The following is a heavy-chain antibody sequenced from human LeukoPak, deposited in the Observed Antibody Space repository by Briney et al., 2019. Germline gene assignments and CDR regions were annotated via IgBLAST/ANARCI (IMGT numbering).Heavy chain of an antibody. Sequence: GGSLRLSCAASGFTFSSYDMSWVRQAPGKGLEWVSVISGSGGTTYYADSVKGRFTLSRDNSKDTLYLQMNSLRVEDTAVYYCARRPGYSSSWYHPFDYWSQGTLVTVSS. J-gene: IGHJ4*02. CDR2: ISGSGGTT. CDR1: GFTFSSYD. D-gene: IGHD6-13*01. CDR3: ARRPGYSSSWYHPFDY. V-gene: IGHV3-23*01.